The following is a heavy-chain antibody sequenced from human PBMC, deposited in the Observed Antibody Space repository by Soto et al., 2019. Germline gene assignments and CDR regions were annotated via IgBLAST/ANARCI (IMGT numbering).Heavy chain of an antibody. CDR2: ISSSSSYI. Sequence: PGGSLRLSCAASGFTFSSYSMNWVRQAPGKGLEWVSSISSSSSYIYYADSVKGRFTISRDNAKNSLYLQMNSLRAEDTAVYYCARSLDFWSGYHFDYWGQGTLVTVSS. V-gene: IGHV3-21*01. CDR3: ARSLDFWSGYHFDY. CDR1: GFTFSSYS. D-gene: IGHD3-3*01. J-gene: IGHJ4*02.